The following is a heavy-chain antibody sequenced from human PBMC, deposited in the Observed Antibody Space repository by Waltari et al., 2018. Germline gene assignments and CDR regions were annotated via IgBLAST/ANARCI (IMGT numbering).Heavy chain of an antibody. CDR1: GFTCSSSE. V-gene: IGHV3-48*03. CDR2: ISSSGSTI. D-gene: IGHD1-26*01. Sequence: EVQLVASGGGLVQPEGSLRPSGSASGFTCSSSERTWVRQAPGRGLEWVSYISSSGSTIYYADSVKGRFTISRDNAKNSLYLQLNSLRADDTAIYYCARVKLGAFLGYFDLWGRGTLVTVSS. CDR3: ARVKLGAFLGYFDL. J-gene: IGHJ2*01.